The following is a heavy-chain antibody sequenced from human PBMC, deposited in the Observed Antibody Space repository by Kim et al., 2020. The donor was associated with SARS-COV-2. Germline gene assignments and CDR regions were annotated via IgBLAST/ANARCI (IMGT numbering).Heavy chain of an antibody. CDR3: ARGAMVRGVIYYFDY. Sequence: GGSLRLSCAASGFTFSSYSMNWVRQAPGKGLEWVSSISSSSSYIYYADSVKGRFTISRDNAKNSLYLQMNSLRAEDTAVYYCARGAMVRGVIYYFDYWGQGTLVTVSS. CDR2: ISSSSSYI. D-gene: IGHD3-10*01. V-gene: IGHV3-21*01. J-gene: IGHJ4*02. CDR1: GFTFSSYS.